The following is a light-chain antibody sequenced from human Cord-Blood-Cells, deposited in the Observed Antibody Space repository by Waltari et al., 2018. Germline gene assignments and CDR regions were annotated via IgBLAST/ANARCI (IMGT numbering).Light chain of an antibody. V-gene: IGKV3-11*01. CDR2: DAS. Sequence: EIELTQSPATLSLSPGERASQSVSSYLAWYQQKPGQAPRLLIYDASNRATGIPARFSGSGSGTDFTLTISSLEPEDLAVYYCQQHSNWLTFGGGTKVEIK. CDR1: QSVSSY. CDR3: QQHSNWLT. J-gene: IGKJ4*01.